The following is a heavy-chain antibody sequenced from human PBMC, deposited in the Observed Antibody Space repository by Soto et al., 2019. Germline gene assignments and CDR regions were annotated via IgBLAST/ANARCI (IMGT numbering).Heavy chain of an antibody. CDR1: GGSISSGGYY. J-gene: IGHJ5*02. Sequence: TSETLSLTCTVSGGSISSGGYYWSWIRQHPGKGLEWIGYIYYSGSTYYNPSLKSRVTISVDTSKNQFSLKLSSVTAADTAVYYCARAVYYYDSSGYYYWFDPWGQGTLVTVSS. CDR2: IYYSGST. D-gene: IGHD3-22*01. V-gene: IGHV4-31*03. CDR3: ARAVYYYDSSGYYYWFDP.